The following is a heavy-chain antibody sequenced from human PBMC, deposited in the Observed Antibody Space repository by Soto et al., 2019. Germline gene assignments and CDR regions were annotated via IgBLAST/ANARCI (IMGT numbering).Heavy chain of an antibody. CDR1: GFTFSSYW. CDR3: ARVRYYDFWREDY. Sequence: EVQLVESGGGLVQPGGSLRLSCAASGFTFSSYWMSWVRQAPGKGLEWVANIKQDGSEKYYVDSVKGRFTISRDNAKNSLYLQMNSLRAEDTAVYYCARVRYYDFWREDYWGQGTLVTVSS. D-gene: IGHD3-3*01. CDR2: IKQDGSEK. V-gene: IGHV3-7*03. J-gene: IGHJ4*02.